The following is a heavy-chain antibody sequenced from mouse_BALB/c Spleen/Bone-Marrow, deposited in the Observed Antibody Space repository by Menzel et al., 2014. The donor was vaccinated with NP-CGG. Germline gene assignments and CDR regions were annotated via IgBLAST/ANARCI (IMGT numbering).Heavy chain of an antibody. CDR1: GYTFINYW. CDR2: INPSTAYT. CDR3: ARGNYEAMDY. J-gene: IGHJ4*01. D-gene: IGHD2-1*01. Sequence: VQLQQSGAELAKPGASVKMSCKASGYTFINYWIHWVKQRPGQGLEWIGYINPSTAYTAYNQKFQDKTTLTADKSSSTAYMQLSSLTSEVSAVYYCARGNYEAMDYWGQGTSVAVSS. V-gene: IGHV1-7*01.